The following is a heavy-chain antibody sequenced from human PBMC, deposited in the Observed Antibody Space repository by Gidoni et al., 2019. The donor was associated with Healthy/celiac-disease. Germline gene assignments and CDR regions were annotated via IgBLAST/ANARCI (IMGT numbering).Heavy chain of an antibody. CDR1: GGSISSYY. CDR3: ARVPGAQNYYGMDV. V-gene: IGHV4-4*07. CDR2: IYTSGST. Sequence: QVQLQESGPGLVKPSETLSLPCPVSGGSISSYYWSWIRQPAGKGLEWIGRIYTSGSTNYNPSLKSRVTMSVDTSKNQFSLKLSSVTAADTAVYYCARVPGAQNYYGMDVWGQGTTVTVSS. J-gene: IGHJ6*02.